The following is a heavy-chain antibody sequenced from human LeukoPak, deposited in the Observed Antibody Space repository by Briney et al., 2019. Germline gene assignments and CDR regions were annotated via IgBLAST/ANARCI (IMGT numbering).Heavy chain of an antibody. CDR2: INWNGGST. D-gene: IGHD3-22*01. CDR3: ARGDASGYYPNSDY. Sequence: GGSLRLSCAASGFTFDDYGMSWVRQAPGKGLEWVSGINWNGGSTGYADSVKGRFTISRDNAKNSLYLQMNSLRAEDTALYHCARGDASGYYPNSDYWGQGTLVTVSS. V-gene: IGHV3-20*01. J-gene: IGHJ4*02. CDR1: GFTFDDYG.